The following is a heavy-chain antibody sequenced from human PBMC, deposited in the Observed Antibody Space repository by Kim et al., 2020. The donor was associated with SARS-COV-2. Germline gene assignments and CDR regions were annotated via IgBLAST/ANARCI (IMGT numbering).Heavy chain of an antibody. CDR3: ATPSYSSGWSPFDY. J-gene: IGHJ4*02. CDR2: ISGSGGST. V-gene: IGHV3-23*01. CDR1: GFTFSSYA. D-gene: IGHD6-19*01. Sequence: GGSLRLSCAASGFTFSSYAMSWVRQAPGKGLEWVSAISGSGGSTYYADSVKGRFTISRDNSKNTLYLQMNSLRAEDTAVYYCATPSYSSGWSPFDYWGQGTLVTVSS.